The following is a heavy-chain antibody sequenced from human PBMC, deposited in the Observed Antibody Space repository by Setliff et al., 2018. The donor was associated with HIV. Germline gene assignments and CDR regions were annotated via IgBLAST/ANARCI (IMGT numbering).Heavy chain of an antibody. V-gene: IGHV1-69*05. CDR3: ARDFGGYCSSMSCPGLFDP. Sequence: SVKVSCKASGGTFSSYAISWVRQAPGQGLEWMGGIIPISGTVNYAQKFWGRVTITTHESTSTAYMGLSSLRSEDTAVYYCARDFGGYCSSMSCPGLFDPWGQGTLVTVSS. D-gene: IGHD2-2*01. CDR1: GGTFSSYA. J-gene: IGHJ5*02. CDR2: IIPISGTV.